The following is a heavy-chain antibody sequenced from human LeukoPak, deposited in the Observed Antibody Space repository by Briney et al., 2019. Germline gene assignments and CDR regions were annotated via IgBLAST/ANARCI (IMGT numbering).Heavy chain of an antibody. CDR1: GFTVSSNY. Sequence: GGSLRLSCAASGFTVSSNYMSWVRQAPGKGLEWVSAISGSTIYTYYADSVKGRFTTSRDNSKNTLYLQMNSLSVEDTAVYFCASQVSGYYFFDSWGQGTLVTVSS. V-gene: IGHV3-23*01. CDR2: ISGSTIYT. J-gene: IGHJ4*02. CDR3: ASQVSGYYFFDS. D-gene: IGHD5-12*01.